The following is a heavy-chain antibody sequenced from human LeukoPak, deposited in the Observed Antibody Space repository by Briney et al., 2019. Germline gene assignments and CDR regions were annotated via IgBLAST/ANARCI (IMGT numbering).Heavy chain of an antibody. Sequence: NPSETLSLTCTVSGASITSTYWTWIRQPPGKGLESIGYIYYTGDTNYNPSLNSRVTISLDTSTSQFSLTLRSVTAADTAVYYCARVRSGSSGYYSPVGYFDYWGQGTLVTVSS. D-gene: IGHD3-22*01. CDR3: ARVRSGSSGYYSPVGYFDY. CDR2: IYYTGDT. V-gene: IGHV4-59*01. J-gene: IGHJ4*02. CDR1: GASITSTY.